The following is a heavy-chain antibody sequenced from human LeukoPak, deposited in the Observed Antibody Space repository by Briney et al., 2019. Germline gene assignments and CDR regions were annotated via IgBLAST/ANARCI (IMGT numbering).Heavy chain of an antibody. Sequence: GGSLRLSCAASGFTFSSYWMSWVRQAPGKGLEWVANIKQDGSEKYYVDSVKGRFTISRDNAKNSLYLQMNSLRAEDTAVYYCARDPRYSSGWYNLYEYCYYYYGMDVWGQGTTVTVSS. D-gene: IGHD6-19*01. CDR3: ARDPRYSSGWYNLYEYCYYYYGMDV. CDR1: GFTFSSYW. J-gene: IGHJ6*02. CDR2: IKQDGSEK. V-gene: IGHV3-7*03.